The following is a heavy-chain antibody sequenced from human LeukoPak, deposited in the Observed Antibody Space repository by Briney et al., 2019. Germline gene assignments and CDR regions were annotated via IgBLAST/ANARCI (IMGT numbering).Heavy chain of an antibody. D-gene: IGHD4-17*01. V-gene: IGHV3-11*04. Sequence: SGGSLRLSCAASGFTFSDYYMSWIRQAPGKGLEWVSYISSSGSAIYYADSVKGRFTISRDNAKSSLYLQMNSLRAEDTAVYYCARDSDYGDYVLDYWGQGTLVTVSS. J-gene: IGHJ4*02. CDR1: GFTFSDYY. CDR3: ARDSDYGDYVLDY. CDR2: ISSSGSAI.